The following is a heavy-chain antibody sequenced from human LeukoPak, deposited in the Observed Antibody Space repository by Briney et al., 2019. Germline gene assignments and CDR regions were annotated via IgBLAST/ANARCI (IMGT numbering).Heavy chain of an antibody. CDR3: PRQRVGYFRS. CDR1: GFIFSNYA. Sequence: PGGSLRLSCAASGFIFSNYAMHWVRQAPAKGLAWVALMSYDGSHQHYADSVKGRFTISRDNPNNTVSLPMNSLATTVYYCPRQRVGYFRSWGQGTLVTVSS. V-gene: IGHV3-30*01. CDR2: MSYDGSHQ. J-gene: IGHJ5*02. D-gene: IGHD2/OR15-2a*01.